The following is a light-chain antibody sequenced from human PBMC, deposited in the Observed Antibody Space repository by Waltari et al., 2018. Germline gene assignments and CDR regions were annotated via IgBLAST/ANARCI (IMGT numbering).Light chain of an antibody. V-gene: IGKV1-33*01. Sequence: DIQMTQSPSSLSASVGDRVTITCQASQDISNYLNWYQQNPGKAPKLLIYDASNLETGVPSRFSGSGSGTDFTFTISSLQSEDFAIYYCQQYNNWPPWTFGQGTKVEIK. CDR1: QDISNY. CDR2: DAS. J-gene: IGKJ1*01. CDR3: QQYNNWPPWT.